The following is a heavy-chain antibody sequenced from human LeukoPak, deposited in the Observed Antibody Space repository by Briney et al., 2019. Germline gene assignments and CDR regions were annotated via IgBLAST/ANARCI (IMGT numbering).Heavy chain of an antibody. CDR2: IYYSGST. J-gene: IGHJ4*02. CDR3: ARVHAYYDILNGYYNDLSQAYYFDY. D-gene: IGHD3-9*01. V-gene: IGHV4-59*01. CDR1: GGSISSYY. Sequence: KPSETLSLTCTVSGGSISSYYWSWIRQPPGKGLEWIGYIYYSGSTNYNPSLKSRVTISVDTSENQFSLKLSSVTAADTAVYYCARVHAYYDILNGYYNDLSQAYYFDYWGQGTLVTVSS.